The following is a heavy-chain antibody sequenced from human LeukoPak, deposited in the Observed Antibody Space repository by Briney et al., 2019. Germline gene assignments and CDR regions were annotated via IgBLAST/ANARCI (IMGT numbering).Heavy chain of an antibody. CDR3: ATGRDADSARGYYDMDV. J-gene: IGHJ6*02. CDR2: IYSGGST. Sequence: SETLSLTCTVSGGSITGYYWTWIRQPAGKGLEWIGRIYSGGSTNYNPPLKSRVTMSVDTSKNQFSLKLSSVTAAATAVYYCATGRDADSARGYYDMDVWGQGTTVTVSS. CDR1: GGSITGYY. D-gene: IGHD5-24*01. V-gene: IGHV4-4*07.